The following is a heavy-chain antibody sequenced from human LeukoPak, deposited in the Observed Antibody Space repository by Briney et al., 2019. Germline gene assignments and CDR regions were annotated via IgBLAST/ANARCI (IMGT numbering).Heavy chain of an antibody. J-gene: IGHJ4*02. D-gene: IGHD2-15*01. V-gene: IGHV3-15*01. CDR2: IKSKSDGETI. CDR1: GFIFNTAW. Sequence: GGSLRLSCATSGFIFNTAWMSWVRQAPGKGLEWVGRIKSKSDGETIEYPAPVKGRFTISRDDSKNTLYLQMNSLKTEDTAVYYCVTEGYCSGGSCYYYWGQGTLVTVSS. CDR3: VTEGYCSGGSCYYY.